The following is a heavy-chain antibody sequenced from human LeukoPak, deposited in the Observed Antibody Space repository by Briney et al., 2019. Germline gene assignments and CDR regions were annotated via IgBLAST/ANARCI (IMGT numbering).Heavy chain of an antibody. CDR2: ISWNSGRT. D-gene: IGHD2-2*01. CDR3: ARGLYCSSSNCYLYFYFDS. J-gene: IGHJ4*02. Sequence: SLRLSCAASGFTFDDYAMHWVRQAPGKGLEWVSRISWNSGRTDYADSVKGRFTISRDNAKNSLYLEMNSLRAEDTALYYCARGLYCSSSNCYLYFYFDSWGQGTLVTVSS. V-gene: IGHV3-9*01. CDR1: GFTFDDYA.